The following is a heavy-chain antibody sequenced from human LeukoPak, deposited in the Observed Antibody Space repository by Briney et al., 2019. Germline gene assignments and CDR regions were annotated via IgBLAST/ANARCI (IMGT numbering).Heavy chain of an antibody. CDR1: GGSISSYY. CDR3: ARDRGPAALYYYYYYYMDV. D-gene: IGHD2-2*01. V-gene: IGHV4-59*12. J-gene: IGHJ6*03. Sequence: SETLSLTCTVSGGSISSYYWSWIRQPPGKGLEWIGYIYYSGSTNYNPSLKSRVTISVDTSKNQFSLKLSSVTAADTAVYYCARDRGPAALYYYYYYYMDVWGKGTTVTVSS. CDR2: IYYSGST.